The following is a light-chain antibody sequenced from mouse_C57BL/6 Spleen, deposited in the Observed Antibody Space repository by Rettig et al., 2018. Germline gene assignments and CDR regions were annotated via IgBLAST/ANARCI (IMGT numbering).Light chain of an antibody. CDR3: QHYSTLPYT. CDR2: HTS. CDR1: QGISNY. J-gene: IGKJ2*01. Sequence: DIQMTQTTSSLSASLGDRVTISCSASQGISNYLNWYQQKPDGTVKLLIYHTSSLHSGVPSRFSGSGSGTDYSLTISNLEPEDIATYYCQHYSTLPYTFGGGTKLEI. V-gene: IGKV10-94*01.